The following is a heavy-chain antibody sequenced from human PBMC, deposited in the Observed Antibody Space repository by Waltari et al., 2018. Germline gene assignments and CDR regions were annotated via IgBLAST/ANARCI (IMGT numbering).Heavy chain of an antibody. J-gene: IGHJ6*02. CDR2: MSGGGGST. Sequence: VQLVVSGGGLFQPGGSLILSCDASEFTFGSSALTWVRQVPGKGLEWLSAMSGGGGSTYYADSVQGRFIISRDPSKNTLFLQLNSLRVEDTAVYFCAKTLSDPSVGGLDVWGQGTPVTVSS. CDR1: EFTFGSSA. CDR3: AKTLSDPSVGGLDV. D-gene: IGHD1-26*01. V-gene: IGHV3-23*04.